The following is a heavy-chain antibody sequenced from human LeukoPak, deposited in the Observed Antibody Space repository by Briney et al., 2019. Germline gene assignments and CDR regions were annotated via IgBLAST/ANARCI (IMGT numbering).Heavy chain of an antibody. CDR1: GGSISSYY. J-gene: IGHJ3*02. D-gene: IGHD3-16*02. V-gene: IGHV4-59*01. Sequence: SETLSLTCTVSGGSISSYYRSWIRQPPGKGLEGIGYIYYSGSTNYNPSLKSRVTISVDTSKDQFSLKLSSVTAADTAVYYCATRTLYDYVWGSYRYPDAFDIWGQGTMVTVSS. CDR2: IYYSGST. CDR3: ATRTLYDYVWGSYRYPDAFDI.